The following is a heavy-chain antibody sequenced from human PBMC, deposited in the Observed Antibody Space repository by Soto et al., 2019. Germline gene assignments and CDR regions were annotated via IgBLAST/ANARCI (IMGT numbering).Heavy chain of an antibody. Sequence: EVQLVESGGDLVQPGGSLRLSCAVSGFTFSDHYMDWVRQTPGKGLEWVGRSRNKANSYTTDYAASVKGRFTISRDDSKNSLYLQMNSLRTEDTAVYYCASSWGDYRYFNSWGQGALVTVSS. CDR3: ASSWGDYRYFNS. CDR1: GFTFSDHY. D-gene: IGHD4-17*01. V-gene: IGHV3-72*01. J-gene: IGHJ4*02. CDR2: SRNKANSYTT.